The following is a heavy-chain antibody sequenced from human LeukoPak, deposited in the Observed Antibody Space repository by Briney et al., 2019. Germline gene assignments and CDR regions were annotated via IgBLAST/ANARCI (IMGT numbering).Heavy chain of an antibody. V-gene: IGHV4-38-2*02. J-gene: IGHJ1*01. D-gene: IGHD6-13*01. CDR2: IYHSGFT. Sequence: ASETLSLTCTVSGYSMSSGPYWGWIRQPPGKGLEWIGTIYHSGFTYYNLSLKSRITISIDTSKNQFSLKLNSVTAADTAVYYCAKKEGTSWYGLDFQDWGQGSLVTVSS. CDR3: AKKEGTSWYGLDFQD. CDR1: GYSMSSGPY.